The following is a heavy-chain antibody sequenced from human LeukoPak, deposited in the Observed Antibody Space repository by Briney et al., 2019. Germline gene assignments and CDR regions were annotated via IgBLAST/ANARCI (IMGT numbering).Heavy chain of an antibody. V-gene: IGHV4-39*07. CDR2: IYYSGST. Sequence: SETLSLTCTVSGGSISSSSYYWGWIRQPPGKGLEWIGSIYYSGSTYYNPSLKSRVTISVDTSKNQFSLKLSSVTAADTAVYYCARDRETVRGVRRFDPWGQGTLVTVSS. D-gene: IGHD3-10*01. CDR1: GGSISSSSYY. CDR3: ARDRETVRGVRRFDP. J-gene: IGHJ5*02.